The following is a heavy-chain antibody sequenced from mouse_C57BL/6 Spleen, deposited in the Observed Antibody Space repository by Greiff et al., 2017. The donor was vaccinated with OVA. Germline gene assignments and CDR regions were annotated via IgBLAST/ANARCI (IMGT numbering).Heavy chain of an antibody. Sequence: VSGPGLVKPSQSLSLTCSVTGYSITSGYYWNWIRQFPGNKLEWMGYISYDGSNNYNPSLKNRISITRDTSKNQFFLKLNSVTTEDTATYDCARDSNYEGYFDYWGQGTTLTVSS. CDR1: GYSITSGYY. D-gene: IGHD2-5*01. J-gene: IGHJ2*01. V-gene: IGHV3-6*01. CDR3: ARDSNYEGYFDY. CDR2: ISYDGSN.